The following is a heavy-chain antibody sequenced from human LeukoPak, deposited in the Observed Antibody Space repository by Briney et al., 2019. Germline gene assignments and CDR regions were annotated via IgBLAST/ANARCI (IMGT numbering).Heavy chain of an antibody. CDR1: GYTFTGYY. Sequence: ASVNVSCKSSGYTFTGYYMHWVRQAPGQGLEWMGWINPNSGGTNYAQKFQGRVTMTRDTSISTAYMELSRLRSDDTAVYYCARDGSGSYYITDYWGQGTLVTVSS. CDR3: ARDGSGSYYITDY. CDR2: INPNSGGT. V-gene: IGHV1-2*02. J-gene: IGHJ4*02. D-gene: IGHD3-10*01.